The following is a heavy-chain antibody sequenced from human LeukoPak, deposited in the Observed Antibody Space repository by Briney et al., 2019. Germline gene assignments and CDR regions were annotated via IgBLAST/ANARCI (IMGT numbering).Heavy chain of an antibody. D-gene: IGHD6-13*01. CDR1: GGSISSYY. CDR3: AREEGGAAGKGFDY. CDR2: IYTSGST. Sequence: SETLSLTCTVSGGSISSYYWSWIRQPAGKGLEWIGRIYTSGSTDYNPSLKSRVTMSVDTSKNHFSLNLSYVTAADTAVYYCAREEGGAAGKGFDYWGQGTPVTVSS. V-gene: IGHV4-4*07. J-gene: IGHJ4*02.